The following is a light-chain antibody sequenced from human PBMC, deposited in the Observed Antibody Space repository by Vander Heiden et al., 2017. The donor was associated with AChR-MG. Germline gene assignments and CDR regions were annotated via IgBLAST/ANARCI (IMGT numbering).Light chain of an antibody. J-gene: IGLJ2*01. CDR2: DDS. V-gene: IGLV3-21*02. CDR1: NIVSKT. Sequence: SYFLTQPPSVSGSPGQTARVTVSAHNIVSKTVHWYQQKPGQAPVLFVYDDSDRPSGIPERFSGSNSGNTATLTISRVEAGDEAAYYCQVWDSSSDLVVFGGGTKLTVL. CDR3: QVWDSSSDLVV.